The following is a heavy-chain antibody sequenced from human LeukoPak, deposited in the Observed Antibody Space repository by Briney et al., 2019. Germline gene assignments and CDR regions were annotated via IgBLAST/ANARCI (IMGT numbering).Heavy chain of an antibody. CDR1: GYTLTELS. Sequence: GSVKVSCKVSGYTLTELSMHWVRQAPGKGLGWMGGFDPEDGETIYAQKFQGRVTMTEDTSTDTAYMELSSLRSEDTAVYYCATVRLYGGNSYTDAFDIWGQGTMVTVSS. D-gene: IGHD4-23*01. CDR2: FDPEDGET. CDR3: ATVRLYGGNSYTDAFDI. V-gene: IGHV1-24*01. J-gene: IGHJ3*02.